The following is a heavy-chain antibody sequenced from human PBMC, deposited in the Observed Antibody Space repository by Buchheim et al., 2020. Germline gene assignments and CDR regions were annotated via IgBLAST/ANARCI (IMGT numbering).Heavy chain of an antibody. CDR1: GFTFSSYG. CDR2: ISYDGSMI. CDR3: ARDFSGKYTFDS. V-gene: IGHV3-30*03. J-gene: IGHJ4*02. Sequence: QVQLVESGGGVVQPGRSLRLSCAASGFTFSSYGMHWVRQAPGKGLEWVAVISYDGSMIQHADSVKGRFTISRDNSKNTLHLQMNSLRAEDTAVYYCARDFSGKYTFDSWGQGTL. D-gene: IGHD1-26*01.